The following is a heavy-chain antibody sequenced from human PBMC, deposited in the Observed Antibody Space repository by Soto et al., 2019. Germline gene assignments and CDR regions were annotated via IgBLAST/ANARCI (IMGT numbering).Heavy chain of an antibody. Sequence: LSLTVAVSGXSISSGYYWGWIRQPPGKGLEWIGSIYHSGSTYYNPSLKSRVTISVDTSKNQFSLKLSSVTAADTAVYYCARPRITMVRGVIIIALFDYWGQGTPVTVSS. CDR2: IYHSGST. CDR1: GXSISSGYY. D-gene: IGHD3-10*01. CDR3: ARPRITMVRGVIIIALFDY. J-gene: IGHJ4*02. V-gene: IGHV4-38-2*01.